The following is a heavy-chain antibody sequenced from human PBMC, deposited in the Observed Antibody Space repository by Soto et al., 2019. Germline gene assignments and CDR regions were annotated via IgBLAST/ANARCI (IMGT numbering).Heavy chain of an antibody. CDR2: ISGSGGST. CDR1: GFTFSSYA. D-gene: IGHD3-10*01. CDR3: AKDKRSITMVRGVIGDWFDP. Sequence: EVQLLESGGGLVQPGGSLRLSCAASGFTFSSYAMSWVRQAPGKGLEWVSAISGSGGSTYYADSVKGRFTISRDNSKNTLYLQMNSLRAEDTAVYYCAKDKRSITMVRGVIGDWFDPWGQGTLVTVSS. J-gene: IGHJ5*02. V-gene: IGHV3-23*01.